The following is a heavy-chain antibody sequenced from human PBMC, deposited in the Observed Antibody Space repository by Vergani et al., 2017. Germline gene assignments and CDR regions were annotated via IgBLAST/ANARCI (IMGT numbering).Heavy chain of an antibody. D-gene: IGHD6-13*01. CDR1: GGSISSYY. V-gene: IGHV4-59*01. J-gene: IGHJ6*02. CDR2: IYYSGST. CDR3: ARSKQQQVGVMDV. Sequence: QVQLQESGPGLVKPSETLSLTCTVSGGSISSYYWSWVRQPPGKGLEWIGYIYYSGSTNYNPSLKSRVTISVDTSKNQFSLKLSSVTAADTAVYYCARSKQQQVGVMDVWGQGTTVTVSS.